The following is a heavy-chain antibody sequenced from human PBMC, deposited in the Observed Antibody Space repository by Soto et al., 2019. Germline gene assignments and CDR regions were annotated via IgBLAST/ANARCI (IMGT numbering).Heavy chain of an antibody. CDR2: IKQDGSEK. J-gene: IGHJ4*02. CDR1: GFTFSSYW. V-gene: IGHV3-7*01. Sequence: GGSLRLSCASSGFTFSSYWMSLVRQAPGKGLEWVANIKQDGSEKYYVDSVKGRFTISRDNAKNSLYLQMNSLRAEDTAVYYCARSNYCSGGSCFDYWGQGTLVTVSS. CDR3: ARSNYCSGGSCFDY. D-gene: IGHD2-15*01.